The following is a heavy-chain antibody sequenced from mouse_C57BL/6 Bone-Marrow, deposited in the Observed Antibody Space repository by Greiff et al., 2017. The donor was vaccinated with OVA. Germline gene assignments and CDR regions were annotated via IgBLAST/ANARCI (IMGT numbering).Heavy chain of an antibody. V-gene: IGHV5-2*01. CDR3: ARLMVTWFAY. CDR2: INSDGGSP. D-gene: IGHD2-3*01. J-gene: IGHJ3*01. CDR1: EYEFPSHD. Sequence: EVQGVESGGGLVQPGESLTLSCESNEYEFPSHDMSWVRTTPEKRLELVAAINSDGGSPYYPATMERRFIISRDNTKNTLYLQMSILRSEDTALYYCARLMVTWFAYWGQGTLVTVSA.